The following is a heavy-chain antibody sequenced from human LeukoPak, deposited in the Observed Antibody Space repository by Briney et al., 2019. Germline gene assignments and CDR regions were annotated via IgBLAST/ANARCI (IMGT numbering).Heavy chain of an antibody. CDR3: ASGSLSNFDY. Sequence: RGASVKVSCKASGGTFSSYAISWVRQAPGQGLEWMGGIIPIFGTANYAQKFQGRVTITADESTSTAYMELSSLRSEDTAVYYCASGSLSNFDYWGQGTLVTVSS. D-gene: IGHD1-26*01. J-gene: IGHJ4*02. CDR1: GGTFSSYA. CDR2: IIPIFGTA. V-gene: IGHV1-69*13.